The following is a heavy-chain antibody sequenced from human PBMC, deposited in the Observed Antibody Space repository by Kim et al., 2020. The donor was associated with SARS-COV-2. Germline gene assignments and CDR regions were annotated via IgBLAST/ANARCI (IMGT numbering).Heavy chain of an antibody. Sequence: YAAYGKGRFTISRDNAKNSLYLQMNSLRAEDTALYYCAKDKGGIAGFLDYWGQGTLVTVSS. CDR3: AKDKGGIAGFLDY. D-gene: IGHD6-13*01. J-gene: IGHJ4*02. V-gene: IGHV3-9*01.